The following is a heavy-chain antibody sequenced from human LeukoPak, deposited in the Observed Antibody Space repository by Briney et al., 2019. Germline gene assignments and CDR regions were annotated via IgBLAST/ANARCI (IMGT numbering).Heavy chain of an antibody. CDR3: ARGGYDFWSGHFDPYYFDY. D-gene: IGHD3-3*01. Sequence: SETLSLTCAVYGGSFSGYYWSWIRQPPGKGLEWIGEINHSGSTNYNPSLKSRVTISVDTSKNQFSLKLSSVTAADTAVYYCARGGYDFWSGHFDPYYFDYWGQGTLVSVSS. CDR1: GGSFSGYY. CDR2: INHSGST. V-gene: IGHV4-34*01. J-gene: IGHJ4*02.